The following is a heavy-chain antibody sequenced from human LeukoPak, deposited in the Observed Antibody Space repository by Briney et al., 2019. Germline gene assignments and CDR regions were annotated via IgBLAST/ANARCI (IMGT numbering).Heavy chain of an antibody. J-gene: IGHJ6*03. Sequence: GGSLRLSRAASGITFTNYWMNWVRQAPGKGLEWVANIKEDGSENYYVDSVKGRFTISRDNAKNSLYLQMNSLRAEDTAVYYCARPRYCSGGGCSHYMDVWGKGTTVTVSS. CDR2: IKEDGSEN. CDR1: GITFTNYW. V-gene: IGHV3-7*01. CDR3: ARPRYCSGGGCSHYMDV. D-gene: IGHD2-15*01.